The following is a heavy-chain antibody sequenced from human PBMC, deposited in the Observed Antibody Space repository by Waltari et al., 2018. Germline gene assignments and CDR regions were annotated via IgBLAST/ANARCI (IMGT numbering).Heavy chain of an antibody. CDR1: GGTFSSYA. J-gene: IGHJ5*02. V-gene: IGHV1-69*01. CDR3: ARDGAYGEIPS. Sequence: QVQLVQSGAEVKKPGSSVKVSCKASGGTFSSYAISGVRQAPGQGLEWMGGIIPICGTANYAQKFQGRVTITADESTSTAYMERSSLRSEDTAVYYCARDGAYGEIPSWGQGTLVTVSS. CDR2: IIPICGTA. D-gene: IGHD4-17*01.